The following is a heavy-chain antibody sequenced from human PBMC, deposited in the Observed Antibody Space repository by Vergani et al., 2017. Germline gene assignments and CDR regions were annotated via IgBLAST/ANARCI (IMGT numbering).Heavy chain of an antibody. J-gene: IGHJ4*02. CDR3: ARSRPYCTSGSCPAI. D-gene: IGHD2-15*01. Sequence: QVKLQESGPGLLKPSQTLSLTCTVSGESIRSGSPYCSSIRQPAGKGPDWIGHIHTGGRTDLNPSFKSRVSISVDTSKSQFYLKLKSVTVADTAVYYCARSRPYCTSGSCPAIWGQGTLVTVSS. V-gene: IGHV4-61*02. CDR1: GESIRSGSPY. CDR2: IHTGGRT.